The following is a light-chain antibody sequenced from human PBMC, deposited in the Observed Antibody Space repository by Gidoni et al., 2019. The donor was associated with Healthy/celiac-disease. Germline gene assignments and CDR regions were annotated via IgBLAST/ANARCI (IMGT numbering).Light chain of an antibody. CDR2: DAS. V-gene: IGKV1D-12*01. Sequence: IQITPSPSSVSASVGDRVTITCRASQGISSWLAWYQQKPGTAPKLLIYDASSLQSGGPSRFSGSGSGTDVILTISSLQPEDFATYYCQQANSFPPTFGGGTKVEIK. CDR1: QGISSW. CDR3: QQANSFPPT. J-gene: IGKJ4*01.